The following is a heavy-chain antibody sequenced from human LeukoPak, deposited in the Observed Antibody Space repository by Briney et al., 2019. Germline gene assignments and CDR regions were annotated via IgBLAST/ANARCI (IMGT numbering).Heavy chain of an antibody. CDR1: GFTFSSYG. V-gene: IGHV3-30*18. Sequence: GGSLRLSCAASGFTFSSYGMHWVRQAPGKGLEWVAVISYDGSNKYYADSVKGRFTISRGNSKNTLYLQMNSLRAEDTAVYYCAKDEAAAAGKVDYWGQGTLVTVSS. CDR2: ISYDGSNK. J-gene: IGHJ4*02. CDR3: AKDEAAAAGKVDY. D-gene: IGHD6-13*01.